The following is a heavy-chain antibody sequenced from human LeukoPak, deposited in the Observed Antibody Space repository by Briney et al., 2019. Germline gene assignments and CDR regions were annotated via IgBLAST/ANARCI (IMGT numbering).Heavy chain of an antibody. V-gene: IGHV3-23*01. CDR1: GFTFSSYA. J-gene: IGHJ6*02. Sequence: PGGSLRLSCAASGFTFSSYAMSWVRQAPGKGLEWVSAISGSGGRTYYTDSVKGRFTISRDNSKNTLYLQMNSLRADDTAVYYCAKAVTTYYYYGMDVWGQGTTVTVSS. CDR2: ISGSGGRT. D-gene: IGHD4-17*01. CDR3: AKAVTTYYYYGMDV.